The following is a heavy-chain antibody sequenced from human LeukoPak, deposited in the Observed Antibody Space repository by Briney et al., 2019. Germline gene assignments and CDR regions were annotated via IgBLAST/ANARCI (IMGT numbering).Heavy chain of an antibody. Sequence: SETLSLTCTVSGGSISSYYWSWIRQPPGKGLEWIGYIYYSGSTNYNPSLKSRVTITVDTSKNQFSLKLSSVTAADTAVYYCARGSSSSGLDYWGQGTLVTVSS. V-gene: IGHV4-59*01. CDR3: ARGSSSSGLDY. J-gene: IGHJ4*02. CDR2: IYYSGST. CDR1: GGSISSYY. D-gene: IGHD6-6*01.